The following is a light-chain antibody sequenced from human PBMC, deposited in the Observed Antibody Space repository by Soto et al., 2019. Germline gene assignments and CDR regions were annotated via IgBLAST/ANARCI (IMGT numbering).Light chain of an antibody. CDR3: SSYASGGTYV. CDR2: DVT. V-gene: IGLV2-14*01. CDR1: SSDVGGYNS. Sequence: QSVLTQPASVSGSPGQSIAISCTGTSSDVGGYNSVSWYQQHPGKAPKLMIYDVTNRPSGVSNRFSGSKSGNTASLTISGLQAEDEAEYYCSSYASGGTYVFGTGTKVTVL. J-gene: IGLJ1*01.